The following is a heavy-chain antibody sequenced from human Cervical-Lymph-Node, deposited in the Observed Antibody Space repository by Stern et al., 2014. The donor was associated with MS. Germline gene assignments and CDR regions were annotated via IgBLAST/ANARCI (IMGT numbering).Heavy chain of an antibody. CDR1: GGSITSGNYC. V-gene: IGHV4-31*03. Sequence: QVQLQESGPGLVKPSQTLSLTCTVSGGSITSGNYCWSWVRQYPGKGLEWIGYIYYSGRTYYNPSLKSRGTISLDTSKNQFFLKLTPVTAADTAVYYCVRVLEEAPRRGYYFDDWGQGTQVIVSS. CDR2: IYYSGRT. D-gene: IGHD3-3*01. J-gene: IGHJ4*02. CDR3: VRVLEEAPRRGYYFDD.